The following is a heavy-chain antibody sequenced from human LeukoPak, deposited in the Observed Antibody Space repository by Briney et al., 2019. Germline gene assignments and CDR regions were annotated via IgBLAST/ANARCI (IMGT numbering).Heavy chain of an antibody. Sequence: ASVKVSCKASGYTFTSYGISWVRQAPGQGLEWMGWISAYNGNTNYAQKLQGRVTMTTDTSTSTAYMELRSLRPEDMAAYYCVTLGADYWGQGTLVTVSS. CDR1: GYTFTSYG. J-gene: IGHJ4*02. CDR2: ISAYNGNT. D-gene: IGHD3-16*01. CDR3: VTLGADY. V-gene: IGHV1-18*03.